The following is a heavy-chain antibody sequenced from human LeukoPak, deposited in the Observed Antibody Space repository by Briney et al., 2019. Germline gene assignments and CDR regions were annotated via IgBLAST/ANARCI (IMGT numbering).Heavy chain of an antibody. Sequence: SETLSLTCTVSGGSISSSSYYWGWIRQPPGKGLEWIGEIYHSGSTNYNPSLKSRVTISVDKSKNQFSLKLSSVTAADTAVYYCARAHLWFGETSGHFDYWGQGTLVTVSS. J-gene: IGHJ4*02. CDR1: GGSISSSSYY. V-gene: IGHV4-39*07. CDR3: ARAHLWFGETSGHFDY. D-gene: IGHD3-10*01. CDR2: IYHSGST.